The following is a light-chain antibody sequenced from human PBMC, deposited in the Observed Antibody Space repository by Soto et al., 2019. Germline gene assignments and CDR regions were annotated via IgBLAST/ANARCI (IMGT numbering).Light chain of an antibody. Sequence: QSALTQPASMSGSPGQSITISCTGTSANVGTYNLVSWYQQHPGKAPKLIIYDVSKRPSGVSTRFSGSKSGNTASLTISGLQAEDEADYHCCSYAGRNSWVFGGGTKLTVL. CDR1: SANVGTYNL. CDR3: CSYAGRNSWV. J-gene: IGLJ3*02. V-gene: IGLV2-23*02. CDR2: DVS.